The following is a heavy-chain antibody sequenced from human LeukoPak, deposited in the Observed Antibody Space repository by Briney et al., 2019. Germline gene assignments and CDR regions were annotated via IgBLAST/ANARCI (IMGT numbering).Heavy chain of an antibody. CDR1: GGSFSGYY. CDR3: ARDGRDGYYDNIYAFDI. Sequence: PSETLSLTCAVYGGSFSGYYWSWIRQPPGKGLEWIGYIYYSGSTNYNPSLKSRVTISVDTSKNQFSLKLSSVTAADTAVYYCARDGRDGYYDNIYAFDIWGQGTMVTVSS. J-gene: IGHJ3*02. CDR2: IYYSGST. V-gene: IGHV4-59*01. D-gene: IGHD3-22*01.